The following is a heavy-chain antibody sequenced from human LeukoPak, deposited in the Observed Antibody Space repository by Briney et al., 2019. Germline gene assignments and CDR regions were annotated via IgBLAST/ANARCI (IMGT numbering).Heavy chain of an antibody. V-gene: IGHV1-58*02. Sequence: ASVKGSSKASRFTFTSSAMQWVGQARGQRPEWIGRIVVGSGDTNYAQNFHERVTITRDMSTSTAYMDMSSLTSEDTAVYFCAEDLGGQDYWGQGTLVTVSS. CDR3: AEDLGGQDY. CDR1: RFTFTSSA. J-gene: IGHJ4*02. CDR2: IVVGSGDT. D-gene: IGHD4-23*01.